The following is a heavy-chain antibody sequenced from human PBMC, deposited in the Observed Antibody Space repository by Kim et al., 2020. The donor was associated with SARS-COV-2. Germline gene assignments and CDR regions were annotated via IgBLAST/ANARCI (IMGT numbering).Heavy chain of an antibody. D-gene: IGHD3-22*01. CDR2: IFYSGNT. J-gene: IGHJ3*02. Sequence: SETLSLTCTVSGGSISSSNYYWGWIRQPPGKGLEWIGNIFYSGNTYYNPSLKSRVTISVDTSKNQFSLKLSSVTAADTAVYYCARVVPVTMIVVVITPSGAFDSWGQGTMVTVSS. CDR3: ARVVPVTMIVVVITPSGAFDS. CDR1: GGSISSSNYY. V-gene: IGHV4-39*01.